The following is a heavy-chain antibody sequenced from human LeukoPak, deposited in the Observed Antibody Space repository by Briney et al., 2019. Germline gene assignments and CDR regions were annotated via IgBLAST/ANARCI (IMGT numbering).Heavy chain of an antibody. D-gene: IGHD6-13*01. J-gene: IGHJ5*02. Sequence: ASETLSVTCTVSGGSISSGSYYWSWIRQPAGKGLEWIGRIYTSGSTNYNPSLKSRVTISVDTSKNQFSLKLSSVTAADTAMYYCASSSSWIWFDPWGQGTLVTVSS. CDR1: GGSISSGSYY. V-gene: IGHV4-61*02. CDR3: ASSSSWIWFDP. CDR2: IYTSGST.